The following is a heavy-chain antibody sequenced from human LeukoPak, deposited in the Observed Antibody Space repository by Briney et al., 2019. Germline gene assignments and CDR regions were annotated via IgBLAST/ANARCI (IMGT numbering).Heavy chain of an antibody. CDR1: GGSISRGAYY. Sequence: SQTLSLTCTVSGGSISRGAYYWSWIRQHPGKGLEWIGYIYYSGTTHYNPSLKSRVTMSVDTSKNQFSLKLSSVTAADTAVYYCARVLRETEYYLDNWGQGTLVTVSS. D-gene: IGHD1-26*01. V-gene: IGHV4-31*03. CDR2: IYYSGTT. CDR3: ARVLRETEYYLDN. J-gene: IGHJ4*02.